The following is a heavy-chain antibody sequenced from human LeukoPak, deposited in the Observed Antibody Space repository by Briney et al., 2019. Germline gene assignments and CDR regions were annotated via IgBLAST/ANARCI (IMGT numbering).Heavy chain of an antibody. CDR2: IIPIFGIA. J-gene: IGHJ6*02. Sequence: SVKVSCKASGGTFSSYAISWVRQAPGQGLEWMGRIIPIFGIANYAQKFQGRVTITADKSTSTAYMELSSLRSEDTAVYYCARATISGVVTKYYYYYYGMDVWGQGTTVTVSS. D-gene: IGHD3-3*01. V-gene: IGHV1-69*04. CDR3: ARATISGVVTKYYYYYYGMDV. CDR1: GGTFSSYA.